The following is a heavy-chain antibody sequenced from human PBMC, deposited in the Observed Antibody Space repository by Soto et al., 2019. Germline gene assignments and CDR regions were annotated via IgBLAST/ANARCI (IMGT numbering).Heavy chain of an antibody. J-gene: IGHJ6*02. D-gene: IGHD3-3*01. V-gene: IGHV3-15*07. CDR2: IKSKTDGGTT. CDR3: TTDNLPPFGVVTWGLRLDYYYYGMDV. CDR1: GFTFCKAW. Sequence: SGGSLRLSCAAFGFTFCKAWMNWVRQAPGKGLEWVGRIKSKTDGGTTDYAAPVKGRFTISRDDSKNTLYLQMNSLKTEDTAVYYCTTDNLPPFGVVTWGLRLDYYYYGMDVWGQGTTVTVSS.